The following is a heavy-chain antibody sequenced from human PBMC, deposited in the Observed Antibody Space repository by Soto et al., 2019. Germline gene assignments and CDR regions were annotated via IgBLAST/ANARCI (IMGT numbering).Heavy chain of an antibody. J-gene: IGHJ4*02. CDR3: AKDPSWRGQEMATIFY. V-gene: IGHV3-30*18. CDR1: GFTFSSYG. Sequence: GGSLRLSCAASGFTFSSYGMHWVRQTPGKGLEWVAVISYDGSNKYYADSVKGRFTISRDNSKNTLYLQMNSLRAEDTAVYYCAKDPSWRGQEMATIFYWGQGTLVTVSS. CDR2: ISYDGSNK. D-gene: IGHD5-12*01.